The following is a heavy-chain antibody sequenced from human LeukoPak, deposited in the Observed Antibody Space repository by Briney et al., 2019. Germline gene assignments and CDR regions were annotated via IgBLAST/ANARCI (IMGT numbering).Heavy chain of an antibody. V-gene: IGHV3-30*18. CDR2: ISYDGSNK. J-gene: IGHJ6*04. CDR1: GFTFSSYG. D-gene: IGHD2/OR15-2a*01. Sequence: PGGSLRLSCAASGFTFSSYGMHWVRQAPGEGLEWVAVISYDGSNKYYADSVKGRFTISRDNSKNTLYLQMNSLRAEDTAVYYCAKASRAPFQYYYYYGMDVWGKGTTVTVSS. CDR3: AKASRAPFQYYYYYGMDV.